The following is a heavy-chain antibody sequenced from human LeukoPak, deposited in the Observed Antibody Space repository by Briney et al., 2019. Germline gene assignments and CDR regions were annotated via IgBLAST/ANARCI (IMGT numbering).Heavy chain of an antibody. Sequence: GGSLRLSCAASGFTFSSYALSWVRQAPGKGLEWVSAISGSGVSTYYADSVKGRFTISRDNSKNTLYLQMNSLRAEDTAVYYCAKLRIAVAQEYFQHWGQGTLVTVSS. CDR3: AKLRIAVAQEYFQH. CDR1: GFTFSSYA. CDR2: ISGSGVST. D-gene: IGHD6-19*01. V-gene: IGHV3-23*01. J-gene: IGHJ1*01.